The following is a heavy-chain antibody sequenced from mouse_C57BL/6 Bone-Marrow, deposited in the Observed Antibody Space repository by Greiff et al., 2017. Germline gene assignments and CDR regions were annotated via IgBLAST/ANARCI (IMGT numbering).Heavy chain of an antibody. D-gene: IGHD4-1*01. CDR1: GFTFSDYG. V-gene: IGHV5-17*01. J-gene: IGHJ1*03. Sequence: EVHLVESGGGLVKPGGSLKLSCAASGFTFSDYGMHWVRQAPEKGLEWVAYISSGSSTIYYADTVKGQFTISRDNAKNTLFLQMTSLRSEDTAMYYCAKLGSYWYFDVWGTGTTVTVSS. CDR2: ISSGSSTI. CDR3: AKLGSYWYFDV.